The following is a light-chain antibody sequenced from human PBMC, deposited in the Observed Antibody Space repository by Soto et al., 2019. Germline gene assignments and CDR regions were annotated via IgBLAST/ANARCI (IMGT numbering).Light chain of an antibody. V-gene: IGKV3-11*01. CDR3: QQRFNGWT. J-gene: IGKJ1*01. CDR1: QSVSNY. CDR2: DAS. Sequence: IVLTQSPATLSLSPGERATLSCRASQSVSNYLAWYQHKPGQAPRLLIYDASNRATGVPARFSGSGSGTDFTLTISSLEPEDFALYYCQQRFNGWTFGQETKVDI.